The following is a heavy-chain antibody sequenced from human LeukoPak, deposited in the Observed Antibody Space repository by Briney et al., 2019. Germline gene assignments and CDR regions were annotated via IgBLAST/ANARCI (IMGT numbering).Heavy chain of an antibody. J-gene: IGHJ4*02. Sequence: PGGSLRLSCAASGFTFSSYGMHWVRQAPGKGLEWVAVIWYDGSNKYYADSVKGRFTISRDNSKNTLYLQMNSLRAEDTAVYYCAKPIHTSTYYFDYWGQGTLVTVSS. V-gene: IGHV3-30*02. CDR2: IWYDGSNK. D-gene: IGHD2-2*02. CDR3: AKPIHTSTYYFDY. CDR1: GFTFSSYG.